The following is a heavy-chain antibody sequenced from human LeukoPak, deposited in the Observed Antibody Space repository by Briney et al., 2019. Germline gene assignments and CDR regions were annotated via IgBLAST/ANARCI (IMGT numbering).Heavy chain of an antibody. Sequence: SGGSLRLSCAASGFTFSSYAMHWVRQAPGKGLEWVAVISYDGSNKYYADSVKGRFTISRDNSKNTLYLQMNSLRAEDTAVYYCARDSLNYDFWSGSFDYWGQGTLVTVSS. CDR1: GFTFSSYA. J-gene: IGHJ4*02. D-gene: IGHD3-3*01. CDR2: ISYDGSNK. V-gene: IGHV3-30*04. CDR3: ARDSLNYDFWSGSFDY.